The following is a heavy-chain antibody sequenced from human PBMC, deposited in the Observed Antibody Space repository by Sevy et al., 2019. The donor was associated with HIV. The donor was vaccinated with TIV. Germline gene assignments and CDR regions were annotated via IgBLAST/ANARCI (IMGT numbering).Heavy chain of an antibody. J-gene: IGHJ4*02. D-gene: IGHD3-3*01. V-gene: IGHV3-21*01. CDR2: ISDDSRYI. CDR3: ARDFTIFGVVSGIDY. CDR1: GFTFRSYS. Sequence: GGSLRLSCAASGFTFRSYSMNWVRQAPGKGLEWLSSISDDSRYIYYSDSVKGRFTISRGNAKSSQYLQMNSRRVEDTAIYYCARDFTIFGVVSGIDYWGQGNLVTVSS.